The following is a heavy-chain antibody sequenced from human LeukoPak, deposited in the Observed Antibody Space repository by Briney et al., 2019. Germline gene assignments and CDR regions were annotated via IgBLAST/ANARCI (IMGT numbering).Heavy chain of an antibody. CDR2: ISSSGTTI. Sequence: GGSLRLSRAASGFTFSSYSMNWVRQAPGKGLEWVSYISSSGTTINYADSVKGRFTISRDNAKNSLYLQMNSLRAEDTAVYYCARGPGVRGIMRFIDYWGQGTLVTVSS. CDR1: GFTFSSYS. J-gene: IGHJ4*02. D-gene: IGHD3-10*01. CDR3: ARGPGVRGIMRFIDY. V-gene: IGHV3-48*04.